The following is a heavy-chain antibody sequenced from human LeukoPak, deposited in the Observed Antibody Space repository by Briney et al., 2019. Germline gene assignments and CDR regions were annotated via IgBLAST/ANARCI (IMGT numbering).Heavy chain of an antibody. V-gene: IGHV5-51*01. CDR1: GYSFISSW. D-gene: IGHD3-10*01. CDR2: INPGDSDT. J-gene: IGHJ5*02. CDR3: ARQPGAGWFDP. Sequence: GESLQISCQASGYSFISSWIGWARQMPGKGLEWMAIINPGDSDTRYSPSFQGQVTISADKSISTVYLQWGSLKASDTAMYYCARQPGAGWFDPWGQGTLVTVPS.